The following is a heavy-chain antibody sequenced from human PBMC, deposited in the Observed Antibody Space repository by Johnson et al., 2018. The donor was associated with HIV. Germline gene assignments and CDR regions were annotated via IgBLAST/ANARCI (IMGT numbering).Heavy chain of an antibody. Sequence: VQLVESGGGLVQPGGSLRLSCAASRITFSRYWMTWVRQAPGKGLAWVANIKQDGSEKYYEDSVKGRFTISRDNAKNSLYLQMHSLRAEDTAVYYCAKHNGLDSSWPFDAFDIWGQGTRVTVSS. D-gene: IGHD6-13*01. CDR2: IKQDGSEK. CDR1: RITFSRYW. V-gene: IGHV3-7*01. CDR3: AKHNGLDSSWPFDAFDI. J-gene: IGHJ3*02.